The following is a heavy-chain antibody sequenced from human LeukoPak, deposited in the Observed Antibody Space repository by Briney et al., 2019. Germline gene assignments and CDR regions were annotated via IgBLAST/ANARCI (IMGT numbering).Heavy chain of an antibody. Sequence: GGSLRLSCAASGFTFSDYYMSWIRQAPGKRLDWVSYISSSSSYTNYADSVKGRFTISRDNAKNSLYLQMNSLRAEDTAVYYCAREETSDTAMVGYFDYWGQGTLVTVSS. D-gene: IGHD5-18*01. CDR1: GFTFSDYY. V-gene: IGHV3-11*05. CDR2: ISSSSSYT. J-gene: IGHJ4*02. CDR3: AREETSDTAMVGYFDY.